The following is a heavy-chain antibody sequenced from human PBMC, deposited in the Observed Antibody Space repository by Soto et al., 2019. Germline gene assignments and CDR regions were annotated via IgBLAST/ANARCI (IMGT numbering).Heavy chain of an antibody. CDR1: GGSFSGYS. D-gene: IGHD6-6*01. Sequence: LSLTCAVYGGSFSGYSWSWFRQPPGKGLEWIGEINHSGSSNHNPSLKSRVTISVDTSKNQFSLKLSSVTAADTAVYYCARKSSLAARGLFRYNYYGMDVWGQGTTVTVSS. V-gene: IGHV4-34*01. J-gene: IGHJ6*02. CDR2: INHSGSS. CDR3: ARKSSLAARGLFRYNYYGMDV.